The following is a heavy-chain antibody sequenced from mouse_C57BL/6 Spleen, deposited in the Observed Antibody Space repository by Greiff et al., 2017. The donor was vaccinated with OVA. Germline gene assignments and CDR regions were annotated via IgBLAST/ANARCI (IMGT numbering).Heavy chain of an antibody. D-gene: IGHD1-1*01. CDR1: GYTFTDYY. CDR3: AYYYGSSYRNFDY. CDR2: INPYNGGT. J-gene: IGHJ2*01. V-gene: IGHV1-19*01. Sequence: VQLKESGPVLVKPGASVKMSCKASGYTFTDYYMNWVKQSHGKSLEWIGVINPYNGGTSYNQKFKGKATLTVDKSSSTAYMELNSLTSEDSAVYYCAYYYGSSYRNFDYWGQGTTLTVSS.